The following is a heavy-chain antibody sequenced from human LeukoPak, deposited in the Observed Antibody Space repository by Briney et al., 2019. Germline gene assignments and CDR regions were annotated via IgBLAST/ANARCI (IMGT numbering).Heavy chain of an antibody. D-gene: IGHD2-2*01. V-gene: IGHV4-38-2*01. CDR3: ARRISTRRGETCSSTSCYFDY. CDR1: GFSISSGYF. Sequence: SETLSLTCAVSGFSISSGYFWAWIRQSPGQGLEWIGSIFHSGITYYNPSLKSRITISVDTSKNQFSLRLSSVTAADTAVYYCARRISTRRGETCSSTSCYFDYWGQGTLVTVSS. CDR2: IFHSGIT. J-gene: IGHJ4*02.